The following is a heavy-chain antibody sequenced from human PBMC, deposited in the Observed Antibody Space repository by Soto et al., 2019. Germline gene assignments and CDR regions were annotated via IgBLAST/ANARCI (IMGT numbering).Heavy chain of an antibody. CDR3: ATELGENPASPFDS. CDR1: GVTFTSET. CDR2: IIPLFGAA. D-gene: IGHD2-21*01. V-gene: IGHV1-69*01. J-gene: IGHJ4*02. Sequence: QVQLVQSGAEVKKPGSSVKVSCKASGVTFTSETISWVRQAPGQGLEWMGGIIPLFGAANYAQKFQGRLTITADESTSTVYMELSSLRSDAMAVYYCATELGENPASPFDSWGQGTLVTVSS.